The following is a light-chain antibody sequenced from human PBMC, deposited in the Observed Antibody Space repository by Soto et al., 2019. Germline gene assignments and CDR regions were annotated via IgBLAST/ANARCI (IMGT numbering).Light chain of an antibody. CDR3: HQYNGWPRT. CDR2: GAS. J-gene: IGKJ1*01. V-gene: IGKV3-20*01. CDR1: QSVSSNY. Sequence: EIVLTQSPGTLSLSPGERATLSCRATQSVSSNYLAWYQQKSGRAPRLLIYGASSRATGIPDRFSGGGSGTEFTLTITSLQSEDFAVYYCHQYNGWPRTFGQGTKVDIK.